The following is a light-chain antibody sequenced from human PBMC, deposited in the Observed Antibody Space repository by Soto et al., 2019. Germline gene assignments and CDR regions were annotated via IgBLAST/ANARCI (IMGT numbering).Light chain of an antibody. Sequence: QSVLTQPRSVSGSPGQSVTISCTGTSSDVGGYNSVSWYQQHPDKAPKFMIYDVSKRPSGVPDRFSGSKSGNTASLTISGFEADDEADYYCCSCAGSDAHGVFGTGSKGTVL. CDR2: DVS. CDR3: CSCAGSDAHGV. V-gene: IGLV2-11*01. CDR1: SSDVGGYNS. J-gene: IGLJ1*01.